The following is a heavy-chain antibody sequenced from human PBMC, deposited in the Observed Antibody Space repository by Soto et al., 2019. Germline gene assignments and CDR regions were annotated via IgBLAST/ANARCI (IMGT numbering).Heavy chain of an antibody. V-gene: IGHV3-30-3*01. CDR1: GFTFSSYA. D-gene: IGHD2-2*01. CDR2: ISYDGSNK. J-gene: IGHJ6*02. CDR3: ARRSCSRTTCYFMDGMDV. Sequence: QVQLVESGGGVVQPGRSLRLSCAASGFTFSSYAMHWVRQAPGKGLEWVAVISYDGSNKYDADSVKGRFTISRDNSKNTLYLQMNSLRAEDTAVYYCARRSCSRTTCYFMDGMDVWGQGTTVTVSS.